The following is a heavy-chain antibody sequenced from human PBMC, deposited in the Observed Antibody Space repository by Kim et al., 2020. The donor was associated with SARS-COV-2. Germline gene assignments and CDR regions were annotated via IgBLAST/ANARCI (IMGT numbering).Heavy chain of an antibody. CDR1: GGSFSGYY. CDR3: ARRMSNTSFSGSHYFDL. V-gene: IGHV4-34*01. CDR2: INYSGRT. Sequence: SETLSLTCAVYGGSFSGYYWSWIRQPPGRGLEWIGEINYSGRTNYNPSLKSRLTISVDTSKNQFSLKLTSVTAADTAVYYCARRMSNTSFSGSHYFDLWG. J-gene: IGHJ2*01. D-gene: IGHD3-10*01.